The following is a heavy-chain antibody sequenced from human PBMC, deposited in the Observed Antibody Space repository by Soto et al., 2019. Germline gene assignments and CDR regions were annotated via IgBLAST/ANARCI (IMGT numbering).Heavy chain of an antibody. Sequence: QVQLQESGPGLVKPSETLSLTCTVSGGSISSYYWSWIRQPPGKGLEWIGYIYYSGSTNYNPSLKSRVTISVDTSKNQFSLKLSSVTAADTAVYYCARGAYCSSTSCRKAEYFQHWGQGTLVTVSS. J-gene: IGHJ1*01. CDR1: GGSISSYY. V-gene: IGHV4-59*01. CDR3: ARGAYCSSTSCRKAEYFQH. CDR2: IYYSGST. D-gene: IGHD2-2*01.